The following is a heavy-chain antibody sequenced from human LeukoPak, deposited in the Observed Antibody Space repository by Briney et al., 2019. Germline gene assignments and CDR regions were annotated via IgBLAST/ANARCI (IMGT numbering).Heavy chain of an antibody. D-gene: IGHD3-10*01. J-gene: IGHJ4*02. CDR1: GGSISSGRHY. CDR3: ASGMLRGLAPVVLDF. V-gene: IGHV4-39*07. CDR2: IFYSGST. Sequence: KASETLSLTCTVSGGSISSGRHYWGWIRQPPGKGLEWIGSIFYSGSTNYNPSLKSRVTISLDTSNNQFSLKLSSVTAADTAVYYCASGMLRGLAPVVLDFWGQGTLVTVSS.